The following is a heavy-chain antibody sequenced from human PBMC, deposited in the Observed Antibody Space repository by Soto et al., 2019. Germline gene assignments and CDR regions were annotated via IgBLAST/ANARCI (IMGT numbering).Heavy chain of an antibody. D-gene: IGHD3-22*01. CDR1: GFTFSSYA. V-gene: IGHV3-30*04. J-gene: IGHJ4*02. Sequence: GGSLRLSCAASGFTFSSYAMHWVHQAPGKGLEWVAVISYDGSNKYYADSVKGRFTISRDNSKNTLYLQMNSLRAEDTAVYYCARDSHYDSSGYYDYWGQGTLVTVSS. CDR2: ISYDGSNK. CDR3: ARDSHYDSSGYYDY.